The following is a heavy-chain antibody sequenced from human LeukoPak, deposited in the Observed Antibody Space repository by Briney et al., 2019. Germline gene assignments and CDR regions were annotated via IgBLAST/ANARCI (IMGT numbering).Heavy chain of an antibody. CDR2: IIPILGIA. CDR1: GGTFSSYA. V-gene: IGHV1-69*04. CDR3: ARDRPGIAVAGTFDY. J-gene: IGHJ4*02. Sequence: ASVKVSCKAPGGTFSSYAISWVRQAPGQGLEWMGRIIPILGIANYAQKFQGRVTITADKSTSTAYMELSSLRSEDTAVYYCARDRPGIAVAGTFDYWGQGTLVTVSS. D-gene: IGHD6-19*01.